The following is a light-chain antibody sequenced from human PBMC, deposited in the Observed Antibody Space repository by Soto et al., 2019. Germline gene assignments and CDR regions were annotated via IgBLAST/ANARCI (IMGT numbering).Light chain of an antibody. J-gene: IGKJ3*01. CDR1: QSVSSN. CDR2: GAS. Sequence: EIVMMQSPATLSVSPGERATLSCRASQSVSSNLAWYQQKPGQAPRLLIYGASTRATGIPARFSGSGSGTEFTLTISSLQSEDFAVYYCHQYNNWPPIFTFGPGNKVDIK. CDR3: HQYNNWPPIFT. V-gene: IGKV3-15*01.